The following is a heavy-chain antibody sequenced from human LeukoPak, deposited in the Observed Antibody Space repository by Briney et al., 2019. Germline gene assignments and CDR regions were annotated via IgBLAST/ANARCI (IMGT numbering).Heavy chain of an antibody. CDR2: IIPIFGTA. V-gene: IGHV1-69*13. D-gene: IGHD6-6*01. CDR1: GGTFSSYA. J-gene: IGHJ4*02. Sequence: SVKVSCKASGGTFSSYAISWVRQAPGQGLEWMGGIIPIFGTANYAQKFQGRVTITADESTSTAYMELSSLRSEDTAVYYCATGIIAARLFDYWGQGTLVTVSS. CDR3: ATGIIAARLFDY.